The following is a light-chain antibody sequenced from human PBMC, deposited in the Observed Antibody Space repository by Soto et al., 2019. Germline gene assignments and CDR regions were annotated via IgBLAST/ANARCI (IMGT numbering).Light chain of an antibody. V-gene: IGKV1-27*01. CDR2: AAS. J-gene: IGKJ1*01. CDR3: QKYNSAPLT. CDR1: QGISSY. Sequence: DIQWTQSPSFLSASVGNRVTITCRASQGISSYLPWYQQKPGKAPKLLIHAASTLQSGVPSRFSGSGSGTDFTLTISSLQPEDVAAYYCQKYNSAPLTFGQGTKVDIK.